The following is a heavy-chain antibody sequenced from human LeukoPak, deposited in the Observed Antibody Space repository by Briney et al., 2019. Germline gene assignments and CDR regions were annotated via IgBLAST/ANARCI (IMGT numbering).Heavy chain of an antibody. V-gene: IGHV5-51*01. CDR3: ARQGALRYFDWLFPDAFDI. CDR2: IYPGDSDT. CDR1: GYSFTSYW. D-gene: IGHD3-9*01. Sequence: GESLKISCKGSGYSFTSYWIGWVRQMPGKGLGWMGIIYPGDSDTRYSPSFQGQVTISADKSISTAYLQWSSLKASDTAMYYCARQGALRYFDWLFPDAFDIWGQGTMVTVSS. J-gene: IGHJ3*02.